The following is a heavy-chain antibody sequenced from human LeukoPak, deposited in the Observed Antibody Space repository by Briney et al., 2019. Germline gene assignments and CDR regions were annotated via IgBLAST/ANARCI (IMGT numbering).Heavy chain of an antibody. CDR1: GFTFSSYG. Sequence: GGSLRLSCAASGFTFSSYGMHWVRQAPGKGLEWVAVIWYDGSNKYYADSAKGRFTISRDNSKNTLYLQMNSLRAEDTAVYYCAKDSTGDDSSGSYFDYWGQGTLVTVSS. D-gene: IGHD3-22*01. CDR2: IWYDGSNK. J-gene: IGHJ4*02. V-gene: IGHV3-33*06. CDR3: AKDSTGDDSSGSYFDY.